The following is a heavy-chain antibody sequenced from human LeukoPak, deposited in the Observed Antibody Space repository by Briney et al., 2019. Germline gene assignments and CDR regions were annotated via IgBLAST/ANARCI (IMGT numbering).Heavy chain of an antibody. CDR2: IFYSGGT. CDR1: GGSMSGHW. Sequence: SENLSLTCTVSGGSMSGHWWSWIRQSPGKGLEWIGDIFYSGGTNNNSPLKSRLTMSLDTSKNQFSLKLSSVTAADTAMYYCARRNTADASIDFWGQGILVIASS. V-gene: IGHV4-59*08. CDR3: ARRNTADASIDF. D-gene: IGHD2/OR15-2a*01. J-gene: IGHJ4*02.